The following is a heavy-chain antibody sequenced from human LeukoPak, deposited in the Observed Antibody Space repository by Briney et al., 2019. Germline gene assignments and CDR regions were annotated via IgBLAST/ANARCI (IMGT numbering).Heavy chain of an antibody. J-gene: IGHJ4*01. Sequence: SETLSLTCTGSGDSISNFYWSWIRQAPGQGLEWIEYMLYSGSTNQKPSLRSRVTVSVDMSKNQVSLKLSSGTAADTAVYYCARSDIWGSYRFLDYWGQGILVTVSS. CDR1: GDSISNFY. D-gene: IGHD3-16*02. CDR2: MLYSGST. V-gene: IGHV4-59*08. CDR3: ARSDIWGSYRFLDY.